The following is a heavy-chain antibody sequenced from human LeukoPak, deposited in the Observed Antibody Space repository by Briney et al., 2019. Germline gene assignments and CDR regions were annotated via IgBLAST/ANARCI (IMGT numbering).Heavy chain of an antibody. CDR1: GGSISSYY. J-gene: IGHJ5*02. D-gene: IGHD6-13*01. Sequence: PSETLSLTCTVSGGSISSYYWSWIRQPPGKGLEWIGEINHSGSTNYNPSLKSRVTISVDTSKNQFSLKLSSVTAADTAVYYCARGRSSWSSGTWFDPWGQGTLVTVSS. V-gene: IGHV4-34*01. CDR3: ARGRSSWSSGTWFDP. CDR2: INHSGST.